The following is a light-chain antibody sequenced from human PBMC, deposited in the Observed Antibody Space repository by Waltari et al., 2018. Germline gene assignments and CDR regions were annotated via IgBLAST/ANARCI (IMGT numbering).Light chain of an antibody. CDR2: EDS. V-gene: IGLV3-10*01. CDR3: LSPDSSGTYVV. CDR1: ALSTKY. J-gene: IGLJ2*01. Sequence: SYELTHPPSVSVSPGQTASITCSGPALSTKYAYWYHQKSGQAPVLVIFEDSKRPSGIPERISGSSSGTMATLTLSWAQLEDEGDYYCLSPDSSGTYVVFGGGTKLTVL.